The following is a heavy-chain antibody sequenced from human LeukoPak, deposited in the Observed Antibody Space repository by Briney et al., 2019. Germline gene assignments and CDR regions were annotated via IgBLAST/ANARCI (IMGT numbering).Heavy chain of an antibody. Sequence: GGSLRLSCAASGFTVSSNYMSWVRQAPGKGLEWVSVIYSGGSTYYADSVKGRFTISRDNSKNTLYLQMNSLRAEDTAVYYCAREDTLEMEDAFDIWGQGTMVTVSS. CDR3: AREDTLEMEDAFDI. V-gene: IGHV3-66*01. CDR2: IYSGGST. J-gene: IGHJ3*02. D-gene: IGHD5-24*01. CDR1: GFTVSSNY.